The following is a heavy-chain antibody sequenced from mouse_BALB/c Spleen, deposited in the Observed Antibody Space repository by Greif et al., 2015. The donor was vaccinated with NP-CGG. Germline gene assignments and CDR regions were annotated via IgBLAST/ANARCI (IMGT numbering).Heavy chain of an antibody. V-gene: IGHV1S81*02. CDR1: GYTFTSYW. D-gene: IGHD2-3*01. J-gene: IGHJ4*01. CDR3: AIYDGYYYYAMDY. CDR2: INPSNGRT. Sequence: VQLQQSGAELVKPGASVMLSCKASGYTFTSYWMHWVKQRPGQGLEWIGEINPSNGRTNYNEKFKSKATLTVDKSSSPAYMQLSSLTSEDSAVYYCAIYDGYYYYAMDYWGQGTSVTVSS.